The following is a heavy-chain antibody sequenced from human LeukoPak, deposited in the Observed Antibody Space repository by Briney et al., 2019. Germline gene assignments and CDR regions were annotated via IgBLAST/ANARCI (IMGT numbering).Heavy chain of an antibody. Sequence: YPSETLSLTCTVSGGSISSSSYYWGWIRQPPGKGLEWIGSIYYSGSTYYNPSLKSRVTISVDTSKNQFSLKLSSVTAADTAVYYCARGDTAMATSSYMDVWGKGTTVTVSS. CDR1: GGSISSSSYY. J-gene: IGHJ6*03. D-gene: IGHD5-18*01. CDR2: IYYSGST. V-gene: IGHV4-39*07. CDR3: ARGDTAMATSSYMDV.